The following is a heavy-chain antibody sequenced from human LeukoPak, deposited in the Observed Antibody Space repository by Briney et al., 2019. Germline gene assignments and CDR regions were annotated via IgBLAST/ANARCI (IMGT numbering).Heavy chain of an antibody. J-gene: IGHJ4*02. CDR2: IYYSGST. CDR3: ARRRGYSGYEYLDY. CDR1: GGSISSSSYY. D-gene: IGHD5-12*01. Sequence: PSETLSLTCTVSGGSISSSSYYWGWIRQPPGKGLEWIGSIYYSGSTYYNPSLKCRVTISVDTSKNQFSLKLSSVTAADTAVYYCARRRGYSGYEYLDYWGQGTLVTVSS. V-gene: IGHV4-39*01.